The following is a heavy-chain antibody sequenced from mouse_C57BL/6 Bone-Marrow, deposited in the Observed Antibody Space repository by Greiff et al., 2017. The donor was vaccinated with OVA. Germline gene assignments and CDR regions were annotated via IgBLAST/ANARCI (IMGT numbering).Heavy chain of an antibody. CDR3: ARRSIYYYGSSPYYFDY. CDR1: GFTFSSYG. J-gene: IGHJ2*01. Sequence: EVQLVESGGDLVKPGGSLKLSCAASGFTFSSYGMSWVRQTPDKRLEWVATISSGGSYTYYPDSVKGRFTISRDNAKNTLYLQMSSRKSEDTAMYYCARRSIYYYGSSPYYFDYWGQGTTLTVSS. CDR2: ISSGGSYT. D-gene: IGHD1-1*01. V-gene: IGHV5-6*01.